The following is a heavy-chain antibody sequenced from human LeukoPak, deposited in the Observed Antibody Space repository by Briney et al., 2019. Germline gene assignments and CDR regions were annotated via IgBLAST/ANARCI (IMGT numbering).Heavy chain of an antibody. CDR1: GGSISSYY. V-gene: IGHV4-59*01. CDR3: ARDVRYCSSTSCYGRWYNWFDP. J-gene: IGHJ5*02. CDR2: IYYSGST. D-gene: IGHD2-2*01. Sequence: SETLSLTCTVSGGSISSYYWSWIRQPPGKGLEWIGYIYYSGSTNYNPSLKSRVTISVDTSKNQFSLKLSSVTAADTAVYYCARDVRYCSSTSCYGRWYNWFDPWGQGTLVTVSS.